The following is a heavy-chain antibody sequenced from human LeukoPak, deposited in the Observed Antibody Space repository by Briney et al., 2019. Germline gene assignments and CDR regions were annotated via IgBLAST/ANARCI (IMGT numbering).Heavy chain of an antibody. D-gene: IGHD5-12*01. CDR3: ARDFMGESGYAGY. Sequence: GGSLRLSCAASGFTFSSYTMNWVRQAPGKGLEWISSISPTGNSVYYSDSLKGRFTTSRDAATNSLYLQMSSLRADDTAMYYCARDFMGESGYAGYWGQGTLVTVSS. CDR1: GFTFSSYT. V-gene: IGHV3-21*01. J-gene: IGHJ4*02. CDR2: ISPTGNSV.